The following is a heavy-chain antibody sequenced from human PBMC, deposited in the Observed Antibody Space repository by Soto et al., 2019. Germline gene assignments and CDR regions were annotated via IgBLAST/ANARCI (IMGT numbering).Heavy chain of an antibody. CDR1: GFSLYTRGVG. D-gene: IGHD1-1*01. J-gene: IGHJ6*04. CDR2: LDWDDTR. CDR3: AHYTTDTYFDV. V-gene: IGHV2-5*02. Sequence: QITLEESRPPLVKPTQTLTLTCSFSGFSLYTRGVGVGWIRQPPGKALEWLALLDWDDTRRYNPSLKNSLTIAKDTSENQVVLTMTNMDPVDTGTYFCAHYTTDTYFDVWGKGTTVTVSS.